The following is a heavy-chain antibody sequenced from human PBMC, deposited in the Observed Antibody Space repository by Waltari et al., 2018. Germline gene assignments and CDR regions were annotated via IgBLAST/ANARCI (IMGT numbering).Heavy chain of an antibody. CDR2: IYTSGST. Sequence: QVQLQESGPGLVKPSQTLSLTCTVSGGSININTYYWSWFRQPAGKGLEWIGYIYTSGSTNYNPSLKSRVTISVDTSKNQFSLKLSSVTAADTAMYYCARGLRYFGAADAFDIWGQGTMVTVSS. J-gene: IGHJ3*02. V-gene: IGHV4-61*09. CDR3: ARGLRYFGAADAFDI. D-gene: IGHD3-9*01. CDR1: GGSININTYY.